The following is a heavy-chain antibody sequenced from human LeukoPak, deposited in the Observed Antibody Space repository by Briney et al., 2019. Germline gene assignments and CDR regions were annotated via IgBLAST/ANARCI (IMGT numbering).Heavy chain of an antibody. J-gene: IGHJ4*02. Sequence: GGSLRLSCAASGFTFDDYYMSWIRQAPGKGLEWVSYICDSGRTIYYADSVKGRFTISRDNAKNSVYLQMNNLRAEDTAVHYCARDRLGDYPNNGYYDKWGQGTLVTVSS. CDR1: GFTFDDYY. D-gene: IGHD3-22*01. CDR2: ICDSGRTI. V-gene: IGHV3-11*01. CDR3: ARDRLGDYPNNGYYDK.